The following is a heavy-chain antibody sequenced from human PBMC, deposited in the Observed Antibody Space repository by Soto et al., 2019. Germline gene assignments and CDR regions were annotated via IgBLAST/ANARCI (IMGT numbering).Heavy chain of an antibody. D-gene: IGHD2-15*01. V-gene: IGHV3-30-3*01. J-gene: IGHJ4*02. CDR3: ARGSPLNYYCSGGSCYDSIVWSTSYYFDY. CDR1: GFTFSSYA. CDR2: ISYDGSNK. Sequence: GGSLRLSCAASGFTFSSYAMHWVRQAPGKGLEWVTVISYDGSNKYYADSVKGRFTISRDNSKNTLYLQMNSLRAEDTAVYYCARGSPLNYYCSGGSCYDSIVWSTSYYFDYWGQGTLVTVSS.